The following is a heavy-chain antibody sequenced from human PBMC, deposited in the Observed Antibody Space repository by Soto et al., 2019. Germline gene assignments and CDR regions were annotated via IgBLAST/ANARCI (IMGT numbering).Heavy chain of an antibody. CDR1: GGSISSTSYY. Sequence: QLQLQESGPGLEKPSETLSLTCTVSGGSISSTSYYWGWIRQPPGKGLEWIGNIYHSGTTYYNPSLTSRVTISVDTSKNQFSLKLTSVTAADTAVYYCARHDYDSGSYVRYWGQGTLVTVSS. CDR2: IYHSGTT. V-gene: IGHV4-39*01. CDR3: ARHDYDSGSYVRY. D-gene: IGHD3-10*01. J-gene: IGHJ4*02.